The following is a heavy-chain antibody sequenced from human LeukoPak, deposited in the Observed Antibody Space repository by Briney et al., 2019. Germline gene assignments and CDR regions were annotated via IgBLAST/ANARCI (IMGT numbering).Heavy chain of an antibody. D-gene: IGHD2-2*01. CDR3: ARVHIVVVPAATHFDY. CDR1: GYSFTSHY. Sequence: ASVKVSCKASGYSFTSHYMHWVRLAPGQGLEWLGLINPSGSSTLYAQKFQGRVTMTRDMSTTTDYMELSSLRSEDTAVYYCARVHIVVVPAATHFDYWGQGTLVTVSS. V-gene: IGHV1-46*01. CDR2: INPSGSST. J-gene: IGHJ4*02.